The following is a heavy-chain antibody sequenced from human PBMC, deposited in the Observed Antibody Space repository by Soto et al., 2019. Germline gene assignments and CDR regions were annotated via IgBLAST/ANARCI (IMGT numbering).Heavy chain of an antibody. CDR1: GFTVSRNY. CDR3: ATGSYSTPPFDY. J-gene: IGHJ4*02. V-gene: IGHV3-53*01. Sequence: PVGSLRLSCAASGFTVSRNYMSWVRQAPGKGLEWVSVIYSGGSTYYADSVKGRFTISRDNSKNTLYLQMNSLRAEDTAVYYCATGSYSTPPFDYWGQGTLVTVSS. CDR2: IYSGGST. D-gene: IGHD1-26*01.